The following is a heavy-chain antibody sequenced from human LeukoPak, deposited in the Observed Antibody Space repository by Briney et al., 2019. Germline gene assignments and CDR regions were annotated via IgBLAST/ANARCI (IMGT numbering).Heavy chain of an antibody. D-gene: IGHD3-22*01. Sequence: ASVKVSCKASGYTFTSYAMHWVRQAPGQRLEWMGWINAGNGNTKYSQKFQGRVTITRDTSASTAYMELSSLRSEDTAVYYCARERGAWGYYDSTGLVDYWGQGTLVTVSS. CDR1: GYTFTSYA. CDR3: ARERGAWGYYDSTGLVDY. CDR2: INAGNGNT. J-gene: IGHJ4*02. V-gene: IGHV1-3*01.